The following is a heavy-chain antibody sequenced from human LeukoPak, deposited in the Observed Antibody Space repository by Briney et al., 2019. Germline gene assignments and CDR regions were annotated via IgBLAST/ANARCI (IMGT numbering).Heavy chain of an antibody. CDR1: GYSISSGYD. D-gene: IGHD6-13*01. CDR2: IYYRRTT. CDR3: ARAVAAAGGYYYYGMDV. Sequence: PSETLSLTCTVSGYSISSGYDWGWIRQPPGKGLEWIGSIYYRRTTYYNPSLKSRVTISVDTSKNQFSLKLSSVTAADTAVYYCARAVAAAGGYYYYGMDVWGQGTTVTVSS. J-gene: IGHJ6*02. V-gene: IGHV4-38-2*02.